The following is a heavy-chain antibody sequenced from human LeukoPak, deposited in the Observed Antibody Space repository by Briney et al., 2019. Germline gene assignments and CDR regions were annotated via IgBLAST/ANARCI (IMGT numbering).Heavy chain of an antibody. CDR2: IYYSGST. J-gene: IGHJ5*02. V-gene: IGHV4-59*01. CDR1: GFTFSNSA. CDR3: ARMVGWFDP. D-gene: IGHD3-10*01. Sequence: GSLRLSCAASGFTFSNSAMSWVRQAPGKGLEWIGYIYYSGSTNYNPSLKSRVTISVDTSKNQFSLKLSSVTAADTAVYYCARMVGWFDPWGQGTLVTVSS.